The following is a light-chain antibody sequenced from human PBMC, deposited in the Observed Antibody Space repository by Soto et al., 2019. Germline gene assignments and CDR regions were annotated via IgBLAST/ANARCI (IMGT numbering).Light chain of an antibody. CDR1: SSDVGGYNY. Sequence: QSALTQPASVSGSPGQSITISCTGTSSDVGGYNYVSWYQQHPGDAPKLMIYHVSNRPSGVSNRFSGSKSGNTASLTISGLQAEDEADYYCSSYTGTTAYIFGTGTKVTVL. CDR2: HVS. V-gene: IGLV2-14*03. J-gene: IGLJ1*01. CDR3: SSYTGTTAYI.